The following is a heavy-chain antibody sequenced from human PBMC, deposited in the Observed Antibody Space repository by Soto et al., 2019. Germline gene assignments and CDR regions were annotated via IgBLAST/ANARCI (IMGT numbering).Heavy chain of an antibody. V-gene: IGHV1-2*02. CDR1: GYTFTGYY. Sequence: ASVKVSCKASGYTFTGYYVHWVRQAPGQGLEWMGWINPNSGDTYLAQRFQGRVTMNRDTSIGTAYMELRGLTSDDTAEYYCAKGGAVVAAGTRVYLYNAMDVWGQGTTVTVS. CDR3: AKGGAVVAAGTRVYLYNAMDV. D-gene: IGHD1-26*01. J-gene: IGHJ6*02. CDR2: INPNSGDT.